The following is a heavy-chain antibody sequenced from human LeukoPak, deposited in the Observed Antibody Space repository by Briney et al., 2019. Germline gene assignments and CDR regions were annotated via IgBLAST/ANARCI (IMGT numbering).Heavy chain of an antibody. CDR1: GFTFSDYY. J-gene: IGHJ4*02. CDR3: ASYSYGSGSYYSFDY. Sequence: GGSLRLSCAASGFTFSDYYMTWIRQAPGKGLEWVSSISSSSSYIYYADSVKGRFTISRDNAKNSLYLQMNSLRAEDTAVYYCASYSYGSGSYYSFDYWGQGTLVTVSS. CDR2: ISSSSSYI. D-gene: IGHD3-10*01. V-gene: IGHV3-11*06.